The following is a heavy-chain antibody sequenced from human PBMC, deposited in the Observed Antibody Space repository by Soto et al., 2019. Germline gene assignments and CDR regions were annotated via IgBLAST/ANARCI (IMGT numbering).Heavy chain of an antibody. V-gene: IGHV2-26*01. J-gene: IGHJ6*02. D-gene: IGHD6-13*01. CDR1: GFSLSNARMG. CDR3: ARISSSWYEGNYYYGMDV. CDR2: IFSNDEK. Sequence: QVTLKESGPVLVKPTETLTLTCTVSGFSLSNARMGVSWIRQPPGKALEWLAHIFSNDEKSYSTSLKSRLTISKDTSKSQVVLTMTNMDPVDTATYYCARISSSWYEGNYYYGMDVWGQGTTVTVSS.